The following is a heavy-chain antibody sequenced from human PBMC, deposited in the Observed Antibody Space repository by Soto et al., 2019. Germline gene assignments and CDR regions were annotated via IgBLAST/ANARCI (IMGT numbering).Heavy chain of an antibody. CDR3: ARDYSGYNQPPYLGMDV. Sequence: QVQLVESGGGVVQPGRSLRLSCAASGFTFSSYGMHWVRQAPGKGLEWVAVIWYDGSNKYYADSVKGRFTISRDNSKNTLYLQMNSLRAEDTAVYYCARDYSGYNQPPYLGMDVWGQGTTVTVSS. CDR1: GFTFSSYG. J-gene: IGHJ6*02. V-gene: IGHV3-33*01. D-gene: IGHD2-21*01. CDR2: IWYDGSNK.